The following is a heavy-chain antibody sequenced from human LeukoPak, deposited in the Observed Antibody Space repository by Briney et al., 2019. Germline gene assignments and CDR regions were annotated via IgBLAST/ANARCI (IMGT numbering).Heavy chain of an antibody. V-gene: IGHV1-2*02. CDR2: INPKSGGT. J-gene: IGHJ4*02. Sequence: EASVKVSCKASGYMFTGSSMHWVRQAPGQGLEWMGWINPKSGGTNYAQKFQGRVTMTWDTSISTVYMEVSSLRSDDTAVYYCARAGPKDYWGQGTLVIVSS. CDR3: ARAGPKDY. CDR1: GYMFTGSS.